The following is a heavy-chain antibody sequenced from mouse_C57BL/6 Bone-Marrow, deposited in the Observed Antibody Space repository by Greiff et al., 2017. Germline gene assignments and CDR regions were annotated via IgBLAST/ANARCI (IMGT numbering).Heavy chain of an antibody. V-gene: IGHV1-59*01. D-gene: IGHD2-4*01. CDR1: GYTFTSYW. Sequence: QVQLQQPGAELVRPGTSVKLSCKASGYTFTSYWMHWVKQRPGQGLEWIGVIDPSDSYTNYNQKFKGKATLTVDTSSSTAYMQLSSLTSEDSAVYYCAIYYEYIDVWGTGTTVTVSS. J-gene: IGHJ1*03. CDR2: IDPSDSYT. CDR3: AIYYEYIDV.